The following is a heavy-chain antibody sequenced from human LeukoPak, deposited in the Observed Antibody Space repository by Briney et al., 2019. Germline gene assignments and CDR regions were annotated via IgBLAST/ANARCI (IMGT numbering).Heavy chain of an antibody. CDR1: GFTVSHKD. V-gene: IGHV3-66*01. CDR2: IYSGGST. CDR3: ARDRPFGGILDFDY. J-gene: IGHJ4*02. D-gene: IGHD3-16*01. Sequence: GGSLRLSCAVSGFTVSHKDMGWVRQAPGKGLEWVSVIYSGGSTYYADSVKGRFTISRDNSKNTLYLHMNSLRAEDTAVYYCARDRPFGGILDFDYWGQGTLVTVSS.